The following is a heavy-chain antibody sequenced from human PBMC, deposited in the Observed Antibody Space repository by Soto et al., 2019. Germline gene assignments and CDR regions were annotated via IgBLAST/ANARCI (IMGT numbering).Heavy chain of an antibody. CDR1: GFTFSSYA. CDR2: ISGSGGST. Sequence: GGSLRLSCAASGFTFSSYAMSWVRQAPGKGLEWVSAISGSGGSTYYADSVKGRFTISRDNSKNTLYLQMNSLRAEDTAVYYCANAPPDILTGYPNYFQHWGQGTLVTVSS. V-gene: IGHV3-23*01. J-gene: IGHJ1*01. D-gene: IGHD3-9*01. CDR3: ANAPPDILTGYPNYFQH.